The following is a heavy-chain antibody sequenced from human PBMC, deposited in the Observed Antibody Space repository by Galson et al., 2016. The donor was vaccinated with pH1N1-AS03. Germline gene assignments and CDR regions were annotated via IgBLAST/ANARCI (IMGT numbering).Heavy chain of an antibody. D-gene: IGHD4-11*01. CDR2: IPYDGNNK. CDR1: GFSFSSYG. CDR3: AKDHSNFYGMDV. V-gene: IGHV3-30*02. J-gene: IGHJ6*02. Sequence: SLRLSCAASGFSFSSYGMHWARQAPGKGLEWVAFIPYDGNNKHYSDSVKGRFTISRDNSKNTVYLQMNSLRAEDTAVYYCAKDHSNFYGMDVWGQGTTVTVSS.